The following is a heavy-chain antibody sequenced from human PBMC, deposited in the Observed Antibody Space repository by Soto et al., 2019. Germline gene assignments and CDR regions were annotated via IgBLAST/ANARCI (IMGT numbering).Heavy chain of an antibody. Sequence: GGSLRLSCAASGFTFSSYSMNWVRQAPGKGLEWVSSISSSSSYIYYADSVKGRFTISRDNAKNSLYLQMNSLRAEDTAVYYCARDIGRGSCYECYYYGMDVWGQGTTVTVSS. CDR2: ISSSSSYI. D-gene: IGHD2-15*01. CDR3: ARDIGRGSCYECYYYGMDV. V-gene: IGHV3-21*01. J-gene: IGHJ6*02. CDR1: GFTFSSYS.